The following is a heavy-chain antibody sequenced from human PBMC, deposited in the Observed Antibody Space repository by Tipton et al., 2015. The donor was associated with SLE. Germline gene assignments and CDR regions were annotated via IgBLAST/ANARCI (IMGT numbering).Heavy chain of an antibody. Sequence: QLVQSGAEVKKPGASVKVSCKASGYTFTSYGISWVRQAPGQGLEWMGWISAYNGNTNYAQKLQGRVTMTTDTSTSTAYMELRSLRSDDMAVYYCASPGYCSSTSCYTRGAFDIWGQGTTVTVSS. CDR2: ISAYNGNT. D-gene: IGHD2-2*02. V-gene: IGHV1-18*03. J-gene: IGHJ3*02. CDR1: GYTFTSYG. CDR3: ASPGYCSSTSCYTRGAFDI.